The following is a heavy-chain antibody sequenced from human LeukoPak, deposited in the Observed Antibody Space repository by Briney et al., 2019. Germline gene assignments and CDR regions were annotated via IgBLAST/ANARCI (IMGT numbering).Heavy chain of an antibody. CDR1: GYTFTTYD. V-gene: IGHV1-8*01. Sequence: ASVKVSCKASGYTFTTYDINWVRQAPGQGLEWVAWMNPNSGGTVYAQNFQGRVTLARDTSIGTAYMELNSLTSEDTAVYYCARGAIFGVTKRGYGMDVWGQGTTVTVSS. D-gene: IGHD3-3*01. CDR3: ARGAIFGVTKRGYGMDV. J-gene: IGHJ6*02. CDR2: MNPNSGGT.